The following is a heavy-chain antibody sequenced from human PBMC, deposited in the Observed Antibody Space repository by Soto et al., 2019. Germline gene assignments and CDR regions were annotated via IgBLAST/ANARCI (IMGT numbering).Heavy chain of an antibody. CDR2: INAANGDT. CDR3: VRRHVSATGIDWFDP. CDR1: GYTFTSYG. J-gene: IGHJ5*02. D-gene: IGHD6-13*01. V-gene: IGHV1-3*01. Sequence: GASVKVSCKASGYTFTSYGIHWVRQAPGQRLEWMGWINAANGDTKYSPKFQGRVTITMDTSASTAYMELSSLRSEDAAVYYCVRRHVSATGIDWFDPWGQGTLVTVSS.